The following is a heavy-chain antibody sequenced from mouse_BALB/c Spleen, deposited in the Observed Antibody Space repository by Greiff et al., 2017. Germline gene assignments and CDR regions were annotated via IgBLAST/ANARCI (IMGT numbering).Heavy chain of an antibody. CDR3: ARSRNNAMDY. V-gene: IGHV1S81*02. J-gene: IGHJ4*01. Sequence: QVQLQQPGAELVKPGASVKLSCKASGYTFTSYWMHWVKQWPGQGLEWIGEINPSNGRTNYNEKFKRKATLTVDKSSSTTYMQLSSLTSEDSTVYYCARSRNNAMDYGGKGTSVTVSS. CDR1: GYTFTSYW. CDR2: INPSNGRT.